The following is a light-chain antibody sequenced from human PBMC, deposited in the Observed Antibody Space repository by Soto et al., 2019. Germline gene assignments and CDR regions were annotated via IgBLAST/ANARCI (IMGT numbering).Light chain of an antibody. CDR1: SSDVGGYNY. J-gene: IGLJ2*01. V-gene: IGLV2-8*01. CDR3: SSYAGSNNLVV. Sequence: QSALTQPPSASGSPGQSVNISCTGTSSDVGGYNYVSWYQQHPGKAPKLMIYEVSKRPSGVPERFSGSKSGNTASLTVSGLQAEDEADYYCSSYAGSNNLVVFGGGTKLTVL. CDR2: EVS.